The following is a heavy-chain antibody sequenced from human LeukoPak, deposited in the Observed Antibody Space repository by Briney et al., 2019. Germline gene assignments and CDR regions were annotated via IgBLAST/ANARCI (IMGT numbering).Heavy chain of an antibody. J-gene: IGHJ5*02. CDR2: ISSTGSSI. D-gene: IGHD1-1*01. Sequence: PGGSLRHSCAASGFTFSYYTMSWVRQAPGKGLEWVSSISSTGSSIYYADSVKGRFTISRDNAKNSLYLQMSSLRVEDTAVYYCARDDVAWNDVHWFDPWGQGTLVTVSS. CDR3: ARDDVAWNDVHWFDP. CDR1: GFTFSYYT. V-gene: IGHV3-21*01.